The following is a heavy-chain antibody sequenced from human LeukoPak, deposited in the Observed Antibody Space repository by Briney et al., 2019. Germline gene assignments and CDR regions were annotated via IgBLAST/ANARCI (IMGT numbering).Heavy chain of an antibody. CDR2: ISGSGGST. J-gene: IGHJ4*02. Sequence: GGSLRLSCAASGFTFSSYAMSWVRQAPGKGLEWVSAISGSGGSTYYADSVKGRFTISRDNSKNTLYLQMNSLRAEDMAVYYCAKDSRYCSSTSCYGLMDYWGQGTLVTVSS. D-gene: IGHD2-2*01. CDR1: GFTFSSYA. V-gene: IGHV3-23*01. CDR3: AKDSRYCSSTSCYGLMDY.